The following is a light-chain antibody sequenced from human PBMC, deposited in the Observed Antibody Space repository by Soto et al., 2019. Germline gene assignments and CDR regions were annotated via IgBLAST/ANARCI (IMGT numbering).Light chain of an antibody. CDR2: AVS. V-gene: IGLV2-14*01. Sequence: QSVLTQPASVSGSPGQSITISCTGTSSDVGGYNHVSWYQHSPGKAPKLILFAVSDRPSGVSHRFSGSKSGNTAYLTISGLQAEDEADYYCCSYTSLSTVVFGGGTKLTVL. CDR1: SSDVGGYNH. CDR3: CSYTSLSTVV. J-gene: IGLJ2*01.